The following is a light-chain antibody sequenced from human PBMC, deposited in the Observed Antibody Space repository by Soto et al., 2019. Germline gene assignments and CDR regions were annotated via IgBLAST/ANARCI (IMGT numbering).Light chain of an antibody. CDR1: SSDVGSYNL. V-gene: IGLV2-23*03. CDR2: EGS. Sequence: QSALTQPASVSGSPGQSITISCTGTSSDVGSYNLVSWYQQHPGKAPKLMIYEGSKRPSGVSNRFSGSKSGNTASLTISGLQAEDVADYYCCSYAGSSTFPVFGGGTQLTVL. CDR3: CSYAGSSTFPV. J-gene: IGLJ2*01.